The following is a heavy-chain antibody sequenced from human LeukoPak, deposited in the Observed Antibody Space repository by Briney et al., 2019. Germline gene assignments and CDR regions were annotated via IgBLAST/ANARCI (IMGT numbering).Heavy chain of an antibody. CDR3: ARAFHKQFAYGGGDTFDY. V-gene: IGHV4-30-4*08. CDR2: IYYSGST. J-gene: IGHJ4*02. CDR1: GGSISSGDYY. Sequence: SETLYLTCTVSGGSISSGDYYWSWIRQPPGKGLEWIGYIYYSGSTYYNPSLKSRVTISVDTSKNQFSLKLSSVTAADTAVYYCARAFHKQFAYGGGDTFDYWGQGTLVTVSS. D-gene: IGHD4-23*01.